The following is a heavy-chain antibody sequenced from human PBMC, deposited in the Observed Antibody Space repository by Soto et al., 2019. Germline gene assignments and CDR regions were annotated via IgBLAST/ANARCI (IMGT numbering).Heavy chain of an antibody. CDR2: IYYSGST. V-gene: IGHV4-59*05. J-gene: IGHJ6*02. D-gene: IGHD3-10*01. CDR3: ARHYGSGTRDPYYYYYYGMDV. Sequence: SETLSLTCTVSGGSINNHYWSWIRKPQEKGLEWIGCIYYSGSTYYNPSLKSRVTISVDTSKNQFSLKLSSVTAADTAVYYCARHYGSGTRDPYYYYYYGMDVWGQGTTVTVSS. CDR1: GGSINNHY.